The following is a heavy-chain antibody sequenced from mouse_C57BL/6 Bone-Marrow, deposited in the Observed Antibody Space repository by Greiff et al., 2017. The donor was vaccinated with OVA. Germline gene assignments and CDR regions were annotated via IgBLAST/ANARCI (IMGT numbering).Heavy chain of an antibody. CDR1: GYTFTSYW. D-gene: IGHD2-1*01. CDR2: IHPNSGST. CDR3: ARRGHGNYVNAMDY. J-gene: IGHJ4*01. V-gene: IGHV1-64*01. Sequence: QVQLKQPGAELVKPGASVKLSCKASGYTFTSYWMHWVKQRPGQGLEWIGMIHPNSGSTNYNEKFKSKATLTVDKSSSTAYMQLSSLTSEDSAVDYCARRGHGNYVNAMDYWGQGTSVTVSS.